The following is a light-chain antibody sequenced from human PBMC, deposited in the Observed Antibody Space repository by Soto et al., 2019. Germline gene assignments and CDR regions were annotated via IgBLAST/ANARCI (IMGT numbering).Light chain of an antibody. V-gene: IGLV2-11*01. Sequence: QSALTQPPSVSGSPGQSVTISCTGTLGDVGAYDYVSWYLQHPGTAPRLLISDVSRRHSGVPDRFSGSKSGNTASLTISGLQVDDEGDYYCCSYAGTSTDVFGTGTKLTVL. CDR2: DVS. CDR3: CSYAGTSTDV. CDR1: LGDVGAYDY. J-gene: IGLJ1*01.